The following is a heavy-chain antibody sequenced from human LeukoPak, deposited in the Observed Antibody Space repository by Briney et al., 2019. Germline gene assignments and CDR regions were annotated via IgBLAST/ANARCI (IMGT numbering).Heavy chain of an antibody. CDR2: IWYDGSNK. Sequence: GRSLRLSCAASGFTFSSYGMHCVRQAPGKGLEWVAVIWYDGSNKYYADSVKGRFTISRDNSKNTLYLQMYSLRAEDTAVYYCARRCIAAAGEDYYFDYWGQGTLVTVSS. D-gene: IGHD6-13*01. V-gene: IGHV3-33*01. CDR1: GFTFSSYG. CDR3: ARRCIAAAGEDYYFDY. J-gene: IGHJ4*02.